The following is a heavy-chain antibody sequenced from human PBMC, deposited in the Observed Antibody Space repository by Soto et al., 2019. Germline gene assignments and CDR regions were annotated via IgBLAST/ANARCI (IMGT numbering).Heavy chain of an antibody. J-gene: IGHJ4*02. CDR1: GGSIISYY. CDR3: ARVRTIFGVVIQYFDY. CDR2: IYYSGST. D-gene: IGHD3-3*01. V-gene: IGHV4-59*01. Sequence: SETLSLTCTVSGGSIISYYWSWILQPPWKGLEWIGYIYYSGSTNYNPSLKSRVTISVDTSKNQFSLKLSSVTAADTAVYYCARVRTIFGVVIQYFDYWGQGTLVTVSS.